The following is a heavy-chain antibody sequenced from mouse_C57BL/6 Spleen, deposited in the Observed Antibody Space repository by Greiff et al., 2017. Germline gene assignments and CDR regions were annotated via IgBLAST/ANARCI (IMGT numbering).Heavy chain of an antibody. J-gene: IGHJ4*01. CDR1: GFTFSNYW. CDR3: TNSNGAMDY. D-gene: IGHD2-5*01. V-gene: IGHV6-3*01. Sequence: EVQVVESGGGLVQPGGSMKLSCVASGFTFSNYWMNWVRQSPEKGLEWVAQIRLKSDNYATNLADLVKGRFTISRDDSKSSVYLQMNNLRAEDTRIYYCTNSNGAMDYWGQGTSVTVSS. CDR2: IRLKSDNYAT.